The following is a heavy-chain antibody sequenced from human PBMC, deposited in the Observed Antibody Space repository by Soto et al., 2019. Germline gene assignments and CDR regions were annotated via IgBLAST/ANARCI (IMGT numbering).Heavy chain of an antibody. CDR1: GFTFSSYD. J-gene: IGHJ6*02. V-gene: IGHV3-30*18. Sequence: GGSLRLSCAASGFTFSSYDMHWVRQAPGKGLEWVAVISYDGSNKYYADSVKGRFTISRDNSKNTLYLQMNSLRAEDTAVYYCAKDSGYYYYYYGMDVWGQGTTVTVSS. D-gene: IGHD3-10*01. CDR3: AKDSGYYYYYYGMDV. CDR2: ISYDGSNK.